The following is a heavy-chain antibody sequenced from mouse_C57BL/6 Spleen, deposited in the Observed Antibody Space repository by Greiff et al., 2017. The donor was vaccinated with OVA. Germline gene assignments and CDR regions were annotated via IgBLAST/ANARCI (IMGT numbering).Heavy chain of an antibody. CDR2: ISSGGSYT. CDR1: GFTFSSYG. D-gene: IGHD2-3*01. V-gene: IGHV5-6*01. CDR3: ATNDGYFSWFAY. J-gene: IGHJ3*01. Sequence: EVQLVESGGDLVKPGGSLKLSCAASGFTFSSYGMSWVRQTPDKRLEWVATISSGGSYTYYPDSVKGRFTISRDNAKNTLYLQMSSLKSEDTAMYYCATNDGYFSWFAYWGQGTLVTVSA.